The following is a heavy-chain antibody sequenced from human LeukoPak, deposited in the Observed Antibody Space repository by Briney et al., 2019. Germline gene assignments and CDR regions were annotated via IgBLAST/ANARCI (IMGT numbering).Heavy chain of an antibody. CDR2: ISSSSSYI. J-gene: IGHJ5*02. CDR3: ARSLTYYYDSSGYSGWFDP. V-gene: IGHV3-21*01. CDR1: GFTFSSYS. Sequence: VGSLRLSCAASGFTFSSYSMNWVRQAPGKGLEWVSSISSSSSYIYYADSVKGRFTISRDNAKNSLYLQMNSLRAEDTAVYYCARSLTYYYDSSGYSGWFDPWGQGTLVTVSS. D-gene: IGHD3-22*01.